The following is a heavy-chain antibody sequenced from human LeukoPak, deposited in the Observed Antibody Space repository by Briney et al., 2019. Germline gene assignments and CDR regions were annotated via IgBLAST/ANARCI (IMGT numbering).Heavy chain of an antibody. V-gene: IGHV1-3*01. Sequence: ASVKVSCKASGYTFTSYAMHWVRQAPGQRLEWMGWINAGNGNTKYSQKFQGRVTITRDTSASTAYMELSSLRAEDTAVYYCAKDNAYSNRNGQYWFDPWGQGTLVTVSS. CDR2: INAGNGNT. J-gene: IGHJ5*02. D-gene: IGHD6-13*01. CDR3: AKDNAYSNRNGQYWFDP. CDR1: GYTFTSYA.